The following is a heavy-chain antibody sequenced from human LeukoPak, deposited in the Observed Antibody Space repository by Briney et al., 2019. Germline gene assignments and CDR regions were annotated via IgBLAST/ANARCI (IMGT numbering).Heavy chain of an antibody. CDR2: IAPHHSAI. D-gene: IGHD6-19*01. V-gene: IGHV3-74*01. CDR1: GFTFRTYC. CDR3: SRGSSGWEGIDT. J-gene: IGHJ5*02. Sequence: GGSLRLFCEASGFTFRTYCMNGVRQAPGKGLVWLSRIAPHHSAIVYAHSVKGRFTISRDNAKNTVYIQMNSVRSDDTAVYYCSRGSSGWEGIDTWGQGTLVTVSS.